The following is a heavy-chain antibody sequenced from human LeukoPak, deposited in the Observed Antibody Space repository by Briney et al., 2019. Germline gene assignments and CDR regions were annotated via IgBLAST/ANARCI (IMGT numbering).Heavy chain of an antibody. V-gene: IGHV3-21*01. D-gene: IGHD3-9*01. CDR1: GFTFSSYS. CDR3: ASSYYDILTGYYRPGLFDY. CDR2: ISSSSSYI. Sequence: SGGSLRLSCAASGFTFSSYSMNWVRQAPGKGLEWVSSISSSSSYIYYADSVKGRFTISRDNAMNSLYLQMNSLRAEDTAVYYCASSYYDILTGYYRPGLFDYWGQGTLVTVSS. J-gene: IGHJ4*02.